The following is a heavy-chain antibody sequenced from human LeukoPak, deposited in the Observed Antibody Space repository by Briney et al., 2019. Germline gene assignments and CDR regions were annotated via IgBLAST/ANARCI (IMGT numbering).Heavy chain of an antibody. CDR1: GFSFSNYA. J-gene: IGHJ4*02. CDR2: ISYDGFNK. CDR3: ARGDCSGGRCFTPPFDS. V-gene: IGHV3-30*04. D-gene: IGHD2-15*01. Sequence: GGSLRLSCAASGFSFSNYAMHWVRQAPGKGLEWVALISYDGFNKYYADSVKGRFIISRDNSENTLFLQMNSLRAEDTAVYYCARGDCSGGRCFTPPFDSWGLGTLVTVSS.